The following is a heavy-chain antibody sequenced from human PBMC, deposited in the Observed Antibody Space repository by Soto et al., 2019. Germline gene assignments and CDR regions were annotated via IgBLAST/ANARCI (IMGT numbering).Heavy chain of an antibody. V-gene: IGHV3-30*18. J-gene: IGHJ4*02. Sequence: QVQLVESGGGVVQPGRSLRLSCAASGFTFSSYGMHWVRQAPGKGLEWVAVISYDGSNKYYADSVKGRFTISRDNSKNTPNLQRDSLRAEETAVYYCANDLERMGVVMVFDYWGQGTLDTVSS. CDR2: ISYDGSNK. CDR1: GFTFSSYG. CDR3: ANDLERMGVVMVFDY. D-gene: IGHD3-3*01.